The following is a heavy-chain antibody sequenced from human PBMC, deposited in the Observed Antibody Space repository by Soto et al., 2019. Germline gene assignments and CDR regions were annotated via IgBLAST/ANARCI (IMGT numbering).Heavy chain of an antibody. CDR1: GFNFRSYA. Sequence: EVQLLESGGSLGQPGGSLRLSCAASGFNFRSYALSWVRQAPGKGLEWVSAISGSGVNTYYADSVKGRFTISRDNSKNTVCLQVNSLSAEAKAVYYCAGYSRSSVACYYYGMDVWGQGTTVTVYS. D-gene: IGHD6-6*01. CDR3: AGYSRSSVACYYYGMDV. J-gene: IGHJ6*02. V-gene: IGHV3-23*01. CDR2: ISGSGVNT.